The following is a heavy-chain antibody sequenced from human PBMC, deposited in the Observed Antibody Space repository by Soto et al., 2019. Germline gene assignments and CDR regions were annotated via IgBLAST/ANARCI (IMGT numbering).Heavy chain of an antibody. J-gene: IGHJ5*02. D-gene: IGHD6-6*01. Sequence: ASVKVSCKASGYTFTSYGISWVRQAPGQGLEWMGWISAYNGNTNYAQKLQGRVTMTTDTSTSTAYMELRSLRSDDTAVYYCARGVAARTPKNWFDPWGQGTLVTVSS. V-gene: IGHV1-18*01. CDR2: ISAYNGNT. CDR1: GYTFTSYG. CDR3: ARGVAARTPKNWFDP.